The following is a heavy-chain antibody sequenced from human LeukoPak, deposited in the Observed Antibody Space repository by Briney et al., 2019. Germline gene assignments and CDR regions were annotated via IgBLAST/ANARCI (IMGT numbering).Heavy chain of an antibody. CDR2: IAYGGTYT. J-gene: IGHJ6*02. V-gene: IGHV3-30*03. D-gene: IGHD2/OR15-2a*01. CDR1: GFTFSDYA. CDR3: ARNKAITAFFGMDV. Sequence: GGSLRLSGAASGFTFSDYAMHWVRQAPGKGLEWVAVIAYGGTYTHHADSLKGRFTISRDNSRDTLYLQINSLRPEDTALYYCARNKAITAFFGMDVWGQGTTIIVSS.